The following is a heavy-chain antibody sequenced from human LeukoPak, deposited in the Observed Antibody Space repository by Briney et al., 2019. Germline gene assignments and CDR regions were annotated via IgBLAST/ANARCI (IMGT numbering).Heavy chain of an antibody. Sequence: GGSLRLSCAASGFTFSDYAMSWVRQAPGNGPEWISVISGSGDRTYYADSVKGRFTISRDISKNTLYLQMSSLRAEDTAVYYCASGYSVQHYFDYWGQGTLVTVSS. J-gene: IGHJ4*02. D-gene: IGHD2-21*01. CDR1: GFTFSDYA. V-gene: IGHV3-23*01. CDR2: ISGSGDRT. CDR3: ASGYSVQHYFDY.